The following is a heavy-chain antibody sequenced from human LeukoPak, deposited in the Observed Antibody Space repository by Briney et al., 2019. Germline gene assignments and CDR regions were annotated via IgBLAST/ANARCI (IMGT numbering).Heavy chain of an antibody. D-gene: IGHD6-6*01. CDR2: IYYSGST. CDR3: ARRRRYTGIAARPGAFDI. Sequence: SETLSLTCTVSGGSISSGGYYWSWIRQHPGKGLEWIGYIYYSGSTYYNPSLKSRVTISVDTSKNQFSLKLNSVTAADTAVYYCARRRRYTGIAARPGAFDIWGQGTMVTVSS. V-gene: IGHV4-31*03. CDR1: GGSISSGGYY. J-gene: IGHJ3*02.